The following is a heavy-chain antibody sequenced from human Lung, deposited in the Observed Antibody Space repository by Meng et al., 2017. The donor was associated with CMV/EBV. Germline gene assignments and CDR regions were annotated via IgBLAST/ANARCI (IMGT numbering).Heavy chain of an antibody. CDR2: IYYSGST. J-gene: IGHJ5*02. Sequence: CTVSGGSAISGSYYGSWSRQPAGKGLGWFGYIYYSGSTNYIHSLKSRFTISADTSKNQFSLRLSSVTAADTAVYYCARAGPGWFDPWGQGTLVTVSS. CDR3: ARAGPGWFDP. CDR1: GGSAISGSYY. V-gene: IGHV4-61*01.